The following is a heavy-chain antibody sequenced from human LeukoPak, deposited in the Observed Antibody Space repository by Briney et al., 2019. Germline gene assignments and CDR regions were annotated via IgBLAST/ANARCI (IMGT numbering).Heavy chain of an antibody. CDR3: ARESSDSRELYYFDY. CDR1: GFTFSSSA. CDR2: ISSSSSYI. D-gene: IGHD3-22*01. J-gene: IGHJ4*02. V-gene: IGHV3-21*01. Sequence: GGSLRLSCAASGFTFSSSAMSWVRQAPGKGLEWVSSISSSSSYIYYADSVKGRFTISRDNAKNSLYLQMNSLRAEDTAVYYCARESSDSRELYYFDYWGQGTLVTVSS.